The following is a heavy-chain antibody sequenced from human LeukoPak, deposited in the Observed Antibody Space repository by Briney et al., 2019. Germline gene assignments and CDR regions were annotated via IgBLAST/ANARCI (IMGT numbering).Heavy chain of an antibody. CDR3: ARMMAMATGAFDI. V-gene: IGHV3-48*03. CDR2: ISSSGSTI. D-gene: IGHD5-24*01. J-gene: IGHJ3*02. Sequence: PGGSLRLSCAASGFTFSSYEMNWVRQAPGKGLEWVSYISSSGSTIYYADSVKGRFAISRDNAKNSLYLQMNSLRAEDTAVYYCARMMAMATGAFDIWGQGTMVTVSS. CDR1: GFTFSSYE.